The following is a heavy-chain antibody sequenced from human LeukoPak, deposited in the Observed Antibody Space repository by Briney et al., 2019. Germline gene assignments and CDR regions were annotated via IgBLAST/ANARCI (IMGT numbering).Heavy chain of an antibody. D-gene: IGHD6-19*01. V-gene: IGHV1-69*06. J-gene: IGHJ1*01. CDR3: AREFGEEGSGWQQKYFQH. CDR1: GGTFSSYA. CDR2: IIPIFGTA. Sequence: GSSVKVSCKASGGTFSSYAISWVRQAPGQGLEWMGGIIPIFGTANYAQKFQGRVTITADKSTSTAYMELSSLRSEDTAVYYCAREFGEEGSGWQQKYFQHWGQGTLVTVSS.